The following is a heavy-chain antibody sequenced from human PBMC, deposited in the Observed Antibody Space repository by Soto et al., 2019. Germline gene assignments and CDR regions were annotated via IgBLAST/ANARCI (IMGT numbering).Heavy chain of an antibody. CDR1: GGSISSYY. J-gene: IGHJ4*02. CDR2: IYYSGST. Sequence: SETLSLTCTVSGGSISSYYWSWIRQPPGKGLEWIGYIYYSGSTNYNPSLKSRVTISVDTSKNQFSLKLSSVTAADTAVYYCAREVRWSGYFFDYWGQGTLVTVSS. CDR3: AREVRWSGYFFDY. V-gene: IGHV4-59*01. D-gene: IGHD3-3*01.